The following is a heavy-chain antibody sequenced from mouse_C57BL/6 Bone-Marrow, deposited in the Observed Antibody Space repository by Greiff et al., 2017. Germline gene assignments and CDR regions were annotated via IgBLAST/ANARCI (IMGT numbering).Heavy chain of an antibody. CDR3: ERPTVVERYFDI. V-gene: IGHV1-80*01. CDR1: AYAFSSYW. Sequence: QVQLKQSGAELVKPGASVKISCKASAYAFSSYWMNWVKQRPGKGLEWIGKIYPGDGDTNYNGKFKGKATLTADKSSSTAYMQLSSLTSEDSAVYFCERPTVVERYFDIWGTGATVTVSS. CDR2: IYPGDGDT. D-gene: IGHD1-1*01. J-gene: IGHJ1*03.